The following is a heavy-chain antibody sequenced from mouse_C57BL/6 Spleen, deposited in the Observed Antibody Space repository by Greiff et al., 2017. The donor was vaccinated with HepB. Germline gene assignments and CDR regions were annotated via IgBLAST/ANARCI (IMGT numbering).Heavy chain of an antibody. CDR2: ISSGSSTI. D-gene: IGHD2-1*01. CDR1: GFTFSDYG. V-gene: IGHV5-17*01. J-gene: IGHJ2*01. Sequence: EVMLVESGGGLVKPGGSLKLSCAASGFTFSDYGMHWVRQAPEKGLEGVAYISSGSSTIYYADKVKGRFTIYRDNAKNTLFLQMTSLRSEDTAMYYCAREKIYYGNPVDYWGQGTTLTVSS. CDR3: AREKIYYGNPVDY.